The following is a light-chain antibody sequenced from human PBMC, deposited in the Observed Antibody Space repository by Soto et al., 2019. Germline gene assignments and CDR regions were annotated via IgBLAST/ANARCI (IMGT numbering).Light chain of an antibody. CDR1: QSISSW. Sequence: DIPMTQSPSTLSASVGDRVTITCRASQSISSWLAWYQQKPGKAPKLLIYDASSLESGVPSRFSGSGSGTEFTLTIRSLQPDDFATYYCQQYNSYSHTFGQGTKLEIK. J-gene: IGKJ2*01. V-gene: IGKV1-5*01. CDR2: DAS. CDR3: QQYNSYSHT.